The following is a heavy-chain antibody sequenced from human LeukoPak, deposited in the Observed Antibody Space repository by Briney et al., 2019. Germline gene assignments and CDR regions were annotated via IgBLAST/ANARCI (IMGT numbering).Heavy chain of an antibody. Sequence: GGSLRLSCAASGFIFSSYWMSWVRQAPGKGLEWVSVIYSGGSTYYADSVKGRFTISRDNSKNTLYLQMNSLRAEDTAVYYCARDGYNEPFDPWGQGTLVTVSS. J-gene: IGHJ5*02. CDR1: GFIFSSYW. CDR2: IYSGGST. D-gene: IGHD5-24*01. V-gene: IGHV3-66*01. CDR3: ARDGYNEPFDP.